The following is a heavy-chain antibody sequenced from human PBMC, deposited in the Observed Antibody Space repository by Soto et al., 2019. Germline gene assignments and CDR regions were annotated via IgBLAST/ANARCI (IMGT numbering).Heavy chain of an antibody. CDR3: ARRGTYQWGHFDY. J-gene: IGHJ4*02. V-gene: IGHV3-23*01. D-gene: IGHD2-8*01. CDR1: GFIFRNQA. CDR2: ISGSGAET. Sequence: AGSLRLSFAASGFIFRNQALCWVRQGRGKGLEFVSCISGSGAETFFLDCVKGRFAISRDNSENTLFLQMSSLRAEDTAVYYSARRGTYQWGHFDYWGQGAQVSVSS.